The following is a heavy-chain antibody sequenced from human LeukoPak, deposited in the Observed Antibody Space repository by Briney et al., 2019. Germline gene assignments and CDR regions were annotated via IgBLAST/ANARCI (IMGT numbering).Heavy chain of an antibody. CDR1: RFTFSSYE. D-gene: IGHD5-18*01. CDR2: ISSSGGTI. V-gene: IGHV3-48*03. CDR3: ARGNTLRGYSYGDYDY. Sequence: GGSLRLSCAASRFTFSSYEMNWVRQAPGRGLEWVSYISSSGGTIYYADSVKGRFTISRDNAQKSLFLQMNSLRGEDTAVYYCARGNTLRGYSYGDYDYWGQGTLVTVSS. J-gene: IGHJ4*02.